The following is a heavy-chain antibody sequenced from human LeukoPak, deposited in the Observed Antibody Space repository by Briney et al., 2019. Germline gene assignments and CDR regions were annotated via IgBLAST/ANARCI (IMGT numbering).Heavy chain of an antibody. D-gene: IGHD3-3*01. Sequence: GGSLRLSCAASGFTFSSFWMRWVRQAPGEGLEWVANIKKDGSQKYYVDSVEGRFTISRDNAKNSLYLQMDSLRVDDTAVYYCTRVLGGYDVSDYWGQGTLVTVSS. CDR2: IKKDGSQK. CDR1: GFTFSSFW. CDR3: TRVLGGYDVSDY. J-gene: IGHJ4*02. V-gene: IGHV3-7*03.